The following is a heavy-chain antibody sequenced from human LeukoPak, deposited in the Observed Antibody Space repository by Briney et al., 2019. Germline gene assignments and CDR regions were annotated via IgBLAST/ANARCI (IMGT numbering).Heavy chain of an antibody. Sequence: ASVKVSCKASGYTFTNYDTNWVRQATGQGLEWMGWMGSNSGDTGYAQKFQDRVTMTRDTFISTAYMELNNVRSEDTAVYYCVRGPPNWGFDYWGQGTLVTVSS. CDR2: MGSNSGDT. D-gene: IGHD7-27*01. CDR1: GYTFTNYD. CDR3: VRGPPNWGFDY. J-gene: IGHJ4*02. V-gene: IGHV1-8*01.